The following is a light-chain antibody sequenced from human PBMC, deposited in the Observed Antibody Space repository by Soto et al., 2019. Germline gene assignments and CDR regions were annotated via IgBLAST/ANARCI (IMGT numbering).Light chain of an antibody. V-gene: IGKV3-20*01. CDR1: QSVSGSY. J-gene: IGKJ5*01. CDR2: GTS. Sequence: IVLTQSPGTLSLSPGERATLSCRASQSVSGSYLAWYQQKPGQAPRLLIYGTSSRATGIPDRFSGSGSGTDFTLTICRLKPEDFAVYYCQQYGSSPLVTFGQGTRLEIK. CDR3: QQYGSSPLVT.